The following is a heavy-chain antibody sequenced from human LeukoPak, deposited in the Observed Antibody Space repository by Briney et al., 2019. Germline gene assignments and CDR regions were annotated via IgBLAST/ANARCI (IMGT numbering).Heavy chain of an antibody. CDR2: INHSGST. Sequence: SETLSLTCAVYGGSFSGYYWSWIRQPPGKGLEWIGEINHSGSTNYNPSLKNRVTISVDTSKNQFSLKLSSVTAADTAVYYCARQVAGISFFDYWGQGTLVTVSS. J-gene: IGHJ4*02. D-gene: IGHD6-19*01. CDR1: GGSFSGYY. CDR3: ARQVAGISFFDY. V-gene: IGHV4-34*01.